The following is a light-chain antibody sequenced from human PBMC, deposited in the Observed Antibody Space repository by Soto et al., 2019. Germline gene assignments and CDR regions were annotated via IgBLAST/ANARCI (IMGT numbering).Light chain of an antibody. V-gene: IGKV2-30*01. CDR1: QSLVYSDGYAY. Sequence: DVVMTQSPLSLPVTLGQPASISCRSSQSLVYSDGYAYLNWFHQRPGQSPRRLIYRVSNRDSGVLDRFSGSGSGTGFTVKISRVEAEYVGVYYCMQGTHWPPTFGRGTKVEI. J-gene: IGKJ1*01. CDR3: MQGTHWPPT. CDR2: RVS.